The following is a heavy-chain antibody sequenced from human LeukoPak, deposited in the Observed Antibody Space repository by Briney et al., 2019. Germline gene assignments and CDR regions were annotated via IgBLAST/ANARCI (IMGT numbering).Heavy chain of an antibody. CDR1: GFTFSNYA. D-gene: IGHD2-21*02. J-gene: IGHJ4*02. CDR2: ISGSGSST. V-gene: IGHV3-23*01. Sequence: GGSLRLSCAASGFTFSNYAMSWVRQAPGKGLEWVSGISGSGSSTYYADSVKGRFTISRDNSKNTLYLQMNSLRAEDTAIYHCAKAGRIVVVTALDYWGQGTLVTVSS. CDR3: AKAGRIVVVTALDY.